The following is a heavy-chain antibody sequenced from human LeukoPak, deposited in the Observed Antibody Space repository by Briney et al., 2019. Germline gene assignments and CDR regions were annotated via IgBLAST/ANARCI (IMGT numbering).Heavy chain of an antibody. CDR3: ARDQYDTWSRRGNFDS. J-gene: IGHJ4*02. V-gene: IGHV3-21*04. CDR2: ISSSSSYI. Sequence: GGSLRLSCVASGFTFSSYSMNWVRQAPGKGLEWVSSISSSSSYIYYADSVKGRFTISRDNAKNSLYLQMNSLRAEDTAVFYCARDQYDTWSRRGNFDSWGQGTLVIVSS. CDR1: GFTFSSYS. D-gene: IGHD3-3*01.